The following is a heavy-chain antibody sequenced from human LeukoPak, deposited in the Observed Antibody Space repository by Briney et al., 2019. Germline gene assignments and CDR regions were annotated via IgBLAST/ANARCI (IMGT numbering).Heavy chain of an antibody. CDR2: IYSGGTT. CDR1: GFTVSSNY. J-gene: IGHJ4*02. CDR3: ARDRQWELLSPYYFDY. D-gene: IGHD1-26*01. V-gene: IGHV3-66*01. Sequence: GGSLRLSCAASGFTVSSNYMTWVRQAPGKGLEWVSVIYSGGTTYYADSVKGRFTISRDNAKNSLYLQMNSLRAEDTAVYYCARDRQWELLSPYYFDYWGQGTLVTVSS.